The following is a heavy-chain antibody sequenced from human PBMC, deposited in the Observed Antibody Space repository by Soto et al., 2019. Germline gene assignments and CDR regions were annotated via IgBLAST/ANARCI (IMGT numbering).Heavy chain of an antibody. Sequence: GGSLRLSCAASGISFGSYALSWVRQAPGKGLEWVSTISGSDGKTFYADAVKGRFSISRDTSQNTLYLQMNSLRADDTAIYYCARWSYLDYWGQGTRVTVSS. CDR1: GISFGSYA. CDR2: ISGSDGKT. J-gene: IGHJ4*02. D-gene: IGHD3-3*01. V-gene: IGHV3-23*01. CDR3: ARWSYLDY.